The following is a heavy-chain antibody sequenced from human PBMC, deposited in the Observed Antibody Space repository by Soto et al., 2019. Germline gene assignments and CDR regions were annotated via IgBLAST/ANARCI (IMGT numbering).Heavy chain of an antibody. CDR1: GYTFTSYG. CDR2: ISAYNGNT. J-gene: IGHJ4*02. CDR3: ARSQVSWIQLWHEGLLDFDY. D-gene: IGHD5-18*01. V-gene: IGHV1-18*01. Sequence: GASVKVSCKASGYTFTSYGISWVRQAPGQGLEWMGWISAYNGNTNYAQKLQGRVTMTTDTSTSTAYMELRSLRSDDTAVYYCARSQVSWIQLWHEGLLDFDYWGQGTLVTAPQ.